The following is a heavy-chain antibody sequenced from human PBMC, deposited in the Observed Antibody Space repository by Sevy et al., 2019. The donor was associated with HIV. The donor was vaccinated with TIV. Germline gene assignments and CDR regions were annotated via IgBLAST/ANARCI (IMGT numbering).Heavy chain of an antibody. CDR2: ISSSSYI. D-gene: IGHD3-22*01. V-gene: IGHV3-21*01. CDR1: GFTFSSYS. J-gene: IGHJ3*02. Sequence: GGSLRLSCAASGFTFSSYSMNWVRQAPGKGLEWVSSISSSSYIYYADSVKGRFTISRDNAKNSLYLQMNSLRAEDTAVYYCARDVHYYDSHDAFDIWGQGTMVTVSS. CDR3: ARDVHYYDSHDAFDI.